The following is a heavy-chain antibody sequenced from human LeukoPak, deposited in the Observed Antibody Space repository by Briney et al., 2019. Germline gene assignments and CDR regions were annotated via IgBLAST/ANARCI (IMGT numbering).Heavy chain of an antibody. CDR1: GFTFSSYS. V-gene: IGHV3-48*02. D-gene: IGHD3-22*01. J-gene: IGHJ5*02. CDR3: ARDTGYYDSSGYYLYNWFDP. Sequence: PGGSLRLSCAASGFTFSSYSMNWVRQAPGKGLEWVSYISSSSSTIYYADSVKGRFTISRDNAKNSLYLQMNSLRDEDTAVYYCARDTGYYDSSGYYLYNWFDPWGQGTLVTVSS. CDR2: ISSSSSTI.